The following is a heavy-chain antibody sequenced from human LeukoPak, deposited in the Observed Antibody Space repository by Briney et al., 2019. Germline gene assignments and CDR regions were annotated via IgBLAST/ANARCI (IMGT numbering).Heavy chain of an antibody. J-gene: IGHJ4*02. CDR3: AKIDCVPSSCDEFDY. Sequence: PGGSLRLSCSASGFTFSSFAMTWVRQAPGKGLEWISAISGSDGRTFYADSVKGRFTISRDNSKNTLSLRMNSLRAEDTAVYYCAKIDCVPSSCDEFDYWGQGTLVTVSS. V-gene: IGHV3-23*01. CDR1: GFTFSSFA. D-gene: IGHD2-21*01. CDR2: ISGSDGRT.